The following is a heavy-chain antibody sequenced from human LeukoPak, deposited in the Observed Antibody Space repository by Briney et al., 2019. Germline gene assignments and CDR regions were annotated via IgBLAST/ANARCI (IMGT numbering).Heavy chain of an antibody. CDR2: IIPIFGTA. Sequence: GASVKVSCKASGGTFSSYAISWVRQAPGQGLEWMGRIIPIFGTANYAQKFQGRVTITTDESTSTAYMELSSLRSEDTAVYYCARDPGYYDSSGYYYPIGDYWGQGTLVTVSS. D-gene: IGHD3-22*01. V-gene: IGHV1-69*05. J-gene: IGHJ4*02. CDR1: GGTFSSYA. CDR3: ARDPGYYDSSGYYYPIGDY.